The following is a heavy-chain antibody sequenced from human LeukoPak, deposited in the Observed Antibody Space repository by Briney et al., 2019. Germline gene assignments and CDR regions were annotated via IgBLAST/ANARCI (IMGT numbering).Heavy chain of an antibody. D-gene: IGHD6-19*01. V-gene: IGHV3-30*18. CDR1: GFTFSSYG. CDR3: AKDFNQWLALVAPIFQH. J-gene: IGHJ1*01. Sequence: PGRSLRLSCAASGFTFSSYGMHWVRQAPGKGLEWVAVISYDGSNEYYADSVKGRFTISRDNSKNTLYLQMNSLRAEDTAVYYCAKDFNQWLALVAPIFQHWGQGTLVTVSS. CDR2: ISYDGSNE.